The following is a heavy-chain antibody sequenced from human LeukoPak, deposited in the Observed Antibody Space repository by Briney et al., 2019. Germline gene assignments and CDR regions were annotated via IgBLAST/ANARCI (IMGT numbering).Heavy chain of an antibody. CDR3: VRDGVGAPPFDY. D-gene: IGHD1-26*01. CDR1: GFTFSSNW. Sequence: GRSLRLSCAASGFTFSSNWMHWVRQAPGKGLVWVSRIKGDGSSTSYADSVKGRFTISRDNAKNTLFLQMNSLRAEDTAVYYCVRDGVGAPPFDYWGQGALVTVSS. J-gene: IGHJ4*02. CDR2: IKGDGSST. V-gene: IGHV3-74*01.